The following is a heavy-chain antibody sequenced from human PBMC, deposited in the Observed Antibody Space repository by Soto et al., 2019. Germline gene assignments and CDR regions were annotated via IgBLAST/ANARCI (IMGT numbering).Heavy chain of an antibody. V-gene: IGHV4-34*01. Sequence: SETLSLTCAVYGGSFIGYYCSFIRQPPGKGLEWIGEINHSGSTNYNPSLKSRVTISVDTSKNQFSLKLSSVTAADTAVYYCARPYGGKIGDALDLWGQGTTVTVSS. CDR3: ARPYGGKIGDALDL. CDR1: GGSFIGYY. D-gene: IGHD2-15*01. CDR2: INHSGST. J-gene: IGHJ3*01.